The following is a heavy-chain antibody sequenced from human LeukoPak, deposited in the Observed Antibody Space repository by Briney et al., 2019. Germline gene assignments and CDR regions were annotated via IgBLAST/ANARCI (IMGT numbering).Heavy chain of an antibody. CDR2: IYYSGST. D-gene: IGHD3-22*01. Sequence: SETLSLTCTVSGGSISSSSYYWGWIRQPPGKGLEWIGSIYYSGSTYYNPSLKSRVTISVDTSKNQFSLKLSSVTAADTAVYYCARAPYYYDSSGYYRPGWFDPWGQGTLVTVSS. J-gene: IGHJ5*02. CDR1: GGSISSSSYY. V-gene: IGHV4-39*07. CDR3: ARAPYYYDSSGYYRPGWFDP.